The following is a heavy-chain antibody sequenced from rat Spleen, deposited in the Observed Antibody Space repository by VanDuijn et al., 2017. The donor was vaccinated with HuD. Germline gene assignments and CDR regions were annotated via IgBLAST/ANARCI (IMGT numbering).Heavy chain of an antibody. CDR2: IIYDGSST. V-gene: IGHV5S10*01. CDR3: AKDKGEYNNLFDY. Sequence: EVQLVESGGGLVQPGRSLKLSCVASGFTFNNYWMTWIRQAPGKGLEWVATIIYDGSSTYYRDSVKGRFTISRDNAKNTLYLQMDSLRSEDTATYYCAKDKGEYNNLFDYWGQGVMVTVTS. J-gene: IGHJ2*01. D-gene: IGHD1-10*01. CDR1: GFTFNNYW.